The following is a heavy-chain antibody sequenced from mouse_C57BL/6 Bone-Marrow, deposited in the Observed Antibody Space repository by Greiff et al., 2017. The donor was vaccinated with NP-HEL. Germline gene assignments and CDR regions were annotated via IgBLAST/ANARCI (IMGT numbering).Heavy chain of an antibody. CDR2: IFPGSGST. V-gene: IGHV1-75*01. Sequence: VQLQQPGAELVKPGASVKLSCKASGYTFTDYYINWVKQRPGQGLEWIGWIFPGSGSTYYNEKFKGKATLTVDKSSSTAYMLLSSLTSEDSAVYFCARGIYYDYRGAMDYWGQGTSVTVSS. D-gene: IGHD2-4*01. CDR1: GYTFTDYY. J-gene: IGHJ4*01. CDR3: ARGIYYDYRGAMDY.